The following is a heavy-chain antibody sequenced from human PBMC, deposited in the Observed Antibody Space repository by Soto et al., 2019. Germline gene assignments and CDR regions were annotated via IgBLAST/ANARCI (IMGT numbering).Heavy chain of an antibody. Sequence: LKNSGHGSGYLFTNFWMDWVSERPGKGLEWMGIIWPGDSDTRYSPSFEGQVTISADKSINTIHLQWSSLKASTTAMYYCAIAGDGINPRQYSLGFGGLVTLFTVSS. CDR3: AIAGDGINPRQYSLGF. CDR2: IWPGDSDT. V-gene: IGHV5-51*01. J-gene: IGHJ1*01. CDR1: GYLFTNFW. D-gene: IGHD1-26*01.